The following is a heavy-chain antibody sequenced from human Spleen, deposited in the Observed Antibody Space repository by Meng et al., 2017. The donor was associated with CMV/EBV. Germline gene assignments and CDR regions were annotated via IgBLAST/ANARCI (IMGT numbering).Heavy chain of an antibody. CDR1: GFTFSSYG. CDR3: ARDFVGRIVVKGDYYYGMDV. D-gene: IGHD2-2*01. V-gene: IGHV3-30*19. CDR2: ISYDGSNK. J-gene: IGHJ6*02. Sequence: GESLKISCAASGFTFSSYGLHWVRQAPGKGLEWVAVISYDGSNKYYADSVKGRFTISRDNSKNTLYLQMNSLRAEDTAVHYCARDFVGRIVVKGDYYYGMDVWGQGTTVTVSS.